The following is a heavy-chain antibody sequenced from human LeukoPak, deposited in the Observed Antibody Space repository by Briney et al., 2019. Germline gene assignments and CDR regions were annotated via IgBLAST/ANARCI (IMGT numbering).Heavy chain of an antibody. V-gene: IGHV4-38-2*02. D-gene: IGHD4-23*01. CDR1: GGSISSGYY. Sequence: SETLSLTCTVSGGSISSGYYWGWIRQPPGRGLEWIGSIYHSGSSYYNPSLKSRVTISIDTSKNQFSLRLSSVTATDTAVYYCAIGDYGGNSGLFDYWGQGTLVTVSS. J-gene: IGHJ4*02. CDR3: AIGDYGGNSGLFDY. CDR2: IYHSGSS.